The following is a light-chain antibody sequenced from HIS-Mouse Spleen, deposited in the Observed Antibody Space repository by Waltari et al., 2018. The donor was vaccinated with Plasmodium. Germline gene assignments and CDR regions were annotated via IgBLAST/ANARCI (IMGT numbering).Light chain of an antibody. CDR1: SSDVCGYYY. V-gene: IGLV2-11*01. CDR2: DVS. CDR3: CSYAGSYTWV. J-gene: IGLJ2*01. Sequence: QSALTQPRSVSGSPGQSVTISCTGTSSDVCGYYYFSWDQQHPGKAPKLMMYDVSTRPSGVPDRFSGSKSGNTASLTISGLQAEDEADYYCCSYAGSYTWVFGGGTKLTVL.